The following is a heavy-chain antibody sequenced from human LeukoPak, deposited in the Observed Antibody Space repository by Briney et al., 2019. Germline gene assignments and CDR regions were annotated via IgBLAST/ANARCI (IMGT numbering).Heavy chain of an antibody. D-gene: IGHD2-21*02. V-gene: IGHV3-48*03. Sequence: GGFLRLSCVASGFTFSSYDMNWVRQAPGKGLEWVSYITTSGSTKYYADSVKGRVTISRDNAKNSLDLQMNSLRAEDTAVYYCARARGDSYYYYYMDVWGKGTTVTVSS. CDR1: GFTFSSYD. J-gene: IGHJ6*03. CDR3: ARARGDSYYYYYMDV. CDR2: ITTSGSTK.